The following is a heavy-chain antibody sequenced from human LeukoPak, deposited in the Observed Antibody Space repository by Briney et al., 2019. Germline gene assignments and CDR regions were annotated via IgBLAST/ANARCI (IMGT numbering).Heavy chain of an antibody. V-gene: IGHV4-61*02. CDR2: IYTSGST. J-gene: IGHJ3*02. D-gene: IGHD2-2*01. CDR3: ARGYCSSTSCHHAFDI. CDR1: GDSISSGNSY. Sequence: SETLSLTCTASGDSISSGNSYWSWIRLPAGKGLEWIGRIYTSGSTNYNPSLKSRVTISVDTSKNQFSLKLSSVTAADTAVYYCARGYCSSTSCHHAFDIWGQGTMVTVSS.